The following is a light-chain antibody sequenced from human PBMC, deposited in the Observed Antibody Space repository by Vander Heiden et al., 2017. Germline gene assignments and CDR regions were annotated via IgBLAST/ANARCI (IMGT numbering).Light chain of an antibody. V-gene: IGKV3-20*01. CDR3: QQYGSAPRT. CDR2: RAS. J-gene: IGKJ1*01. CDR1: QRVSISY. Sequence: SALTPSPGPLALSPGERATHSFRASQRVSISYLAWYQQKPGKAPRLLIYRASSRATGIPDRFSGSGSGTDFTLTISRLEPEDFAVYYCQQYGSAPRTFGQGTKVEIK.